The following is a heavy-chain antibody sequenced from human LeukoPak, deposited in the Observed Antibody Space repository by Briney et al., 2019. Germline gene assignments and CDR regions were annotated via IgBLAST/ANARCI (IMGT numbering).Heavy chain of an antibody. CDR2: IYYSGST. CDR1: GGSISSYY. J-gene: IGHJ6*02. D-gene: IGHD6-13*01. V-gene: IGHV4-59*01. CDR3: ARAGYSSSWYYPQVYYGMDV. Sequence: SETLSLTCTVSGGSISSYYWSWIRQPPGKGLEWIGYIYYSGSTNYNPSLKSRVTISVDTSKNQFSLKLSSVTAADTAVYYCARAGYSSSWYYPQVYYGMDVWGQGTTVTVSS.